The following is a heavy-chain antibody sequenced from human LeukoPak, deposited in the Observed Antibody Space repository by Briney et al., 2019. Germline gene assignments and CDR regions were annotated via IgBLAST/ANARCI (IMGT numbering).Heavy chain of an antibody. CDR3: EAYYYDSSGYYSGHYFDF. J-gene: IGHJ4*02. V-gene: IGHV3-48*01. CDR2: ISSSSSTI. Sequence: GGSLRLSCAASGFTFSNAWMNWVRQAPGKGLEWVSYISSSSSTIYYADSVKGRFTISRDNAKNSLYLQMNSLRAEDTAVYYCEAYYYDSSGYYSGHYFDFWGQGTLVTVSS. D-gene: IGHD3-22*01. CDR1: GFTFSNAW.